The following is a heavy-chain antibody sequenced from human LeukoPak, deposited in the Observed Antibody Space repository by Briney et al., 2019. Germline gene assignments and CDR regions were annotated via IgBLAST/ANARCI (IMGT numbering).Heavy chain of an antibody. J-gene: IGHJ6*03. CDR2: ISAYNGNT. Sequence: GASVKVSCKASGFTFTGYYMHWVRQAPGQGLEWMGWISAYNGNTNYAQKLQGRVTMTTDTSTSTAYMELRSLRSDDTAVYYCARDNSGWYLYYYYYYMDVWGKGTTVTISS. V-gene: IGHV1-18*04. D-gene: IGHD6-19*01. CDR1: GFTFTGYY. CDR3: ARDNSGWYLYYYYYYMDV.